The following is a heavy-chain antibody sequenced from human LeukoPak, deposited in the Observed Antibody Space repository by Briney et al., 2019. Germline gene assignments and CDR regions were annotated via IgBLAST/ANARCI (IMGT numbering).Heavy chain of an antibody. CDR2: ISAYNGNT. CDR3: ARKNYYDSSGYLY. V-gene: IGHV1-18*04. D-gene: IGHD3-22*01. Sequence: GASVKVSCKASGYTFTGYSIHWVRQAPGQGLEWMGWISAYNGNTNYAQKLQGRVTMTTDTSTSTAYMELRSLRSDDTAVYYCARKNYYDSSGYLYWGQGTLVTVSS. CDR1: GYTFTGYS. J-gene: IGHJ4*02.